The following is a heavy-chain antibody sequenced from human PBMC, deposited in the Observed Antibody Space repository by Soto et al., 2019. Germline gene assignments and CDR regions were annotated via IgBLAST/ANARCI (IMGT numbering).Heavy chain of an antibody. V-gene: IGHV1-8*01. CDR2: MNPNSGNT. J-gene: IGHJ6*02. CDR3: ARGDSSGWPYYYYGMDV. D-gene: IGHD6-19*01. Sequence: GASVQVSCKAAGYTFTSYDINWVRQATGQGLEWMGWMNPNSGNTGYAQKFQGRVTMTGNTSIGTAYMERSSLRSEDTAVYYCARGDSSGWPYYYYGMDVWGQGTTVTAP. CDR1: GYTFTSYD.